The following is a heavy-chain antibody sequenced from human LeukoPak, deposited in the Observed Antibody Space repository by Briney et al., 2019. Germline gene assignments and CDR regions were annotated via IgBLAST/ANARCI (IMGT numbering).Heavy chain of an antibody. CDR1: GFTFSSYA. V-gene: IGHV3-23*01. CDR2: ISGSGGST. D-gene: IGHD3-22*01. CDR3: AKDYYDSSGSFDY. Sequence: GGSLRLSCAASGFTFSSYAMSWVRQAPGKWREWVSAISGSGGSTYYADSVKGRFTISRDNSKNTLYLQMNSLRAEDTAVYYCAKDYYDSSGSFDYWGQGTLVTVSS. J-gene: IGHJ4*02.